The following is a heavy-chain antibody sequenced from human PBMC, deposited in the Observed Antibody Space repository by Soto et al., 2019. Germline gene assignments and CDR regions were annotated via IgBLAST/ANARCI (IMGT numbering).Heavy chain of an antibody. Sequence: QVQLVESGGGVVQPGRSLRLSCAASGFTFSSYGMHWVRQAPGKGLEWVAVISYDGSNKYYADSVKGRFTISRDNSKNTRYLKMNSVRAEHTAVYYCAKGYCSSTSCRDHDACDIWGQSTMVTVSS. CDR1: GFTFSSYG. CDR3: AKGYCSSTSCRDHDACDI. J-gene: IGHJ3*02. CDR2: ISYDGSNK. V-gene: IGHV3-30*18. D-gene: IGHD2-2*01.